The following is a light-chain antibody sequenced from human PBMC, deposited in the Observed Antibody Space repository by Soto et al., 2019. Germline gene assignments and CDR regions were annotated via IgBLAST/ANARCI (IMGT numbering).Light chain of an antibody. J-gene: IGKJ1*01. V-gene: IGKV3-15*01. CDR2: RAS. CDR3: HQYENWPQT. CDR1: QSISSN. Sequence: IVMTQSPSTLSASPGAIATLSCRASQSISSNLAWYQQKLGQAPRLLIYRASTRATGIPARFSGSGSGTEFTLTISSLQSEDFALYYCHQYENWPQTFGQGTKVDI.